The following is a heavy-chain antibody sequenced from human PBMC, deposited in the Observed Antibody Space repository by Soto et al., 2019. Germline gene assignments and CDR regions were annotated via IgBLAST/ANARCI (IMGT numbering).Heavy chain of an antibody. D-gene: IGHD3-22*01. J-gene: IGHJ4*02. Sequence: ESGGGLVQPGGSLRLSCAASGFTFSSYAMSWVRQAPGKGLEWVSAISGSGGSTYYADSVKGRFTISRDNSKNTLYLQMNSLRAEDTAVYYCAKDPTYYYDSSGYYEWDYWGQGTLVTVSS. CDR2: ISGSGGST. V-gene: IGHV3-23*01. CDR3: AKDPTYYYDSSGYYEWDY. CDR1: GFTFSSYA.